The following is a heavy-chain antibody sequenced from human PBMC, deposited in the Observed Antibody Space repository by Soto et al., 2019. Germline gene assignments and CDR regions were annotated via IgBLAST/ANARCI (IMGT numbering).Heavy chain of an antibody. Sequence: GGSLRLSCAASGFTFSTYSINWVRQAPGKGLEWISYISDNSSVIYYADAVKGRFTISRDNAKNSLYLQMNSLRDEDTAVYYCARDRDAYCSKGICSGPYFDYWGQGTPVTVS. CDR2: ISDNSSVI. CDR3: ARDRDAYCSKGICSGPYFDY. D-gene: IGHD2-8*01. J-gene: IGHJ4*02. V-gene: IGHV3-48*02. CDR1: GFTFSTYS.